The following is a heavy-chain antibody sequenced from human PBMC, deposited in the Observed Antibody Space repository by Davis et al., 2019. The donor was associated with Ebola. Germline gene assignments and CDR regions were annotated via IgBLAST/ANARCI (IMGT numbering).Heavy chain of an antibody. Sequence: SETLSLTCTVSGGSISSYYWTWIRQPPGKGLEYIGYIHYSGSSDYNASLESRVTISVDTSKNQFSLKLSSVTAADTAVYFCARPRVFGYGDPFDLWGQGAVVTVSP. V-gene: IGHV4-59*01. CDR3: ARPRVFGYGDPFDL. CDR2: IHYSGSS. CDR1: GGSISSYY. J-gene: IGHJ3*01. D-gene: IGHD5-18*01.